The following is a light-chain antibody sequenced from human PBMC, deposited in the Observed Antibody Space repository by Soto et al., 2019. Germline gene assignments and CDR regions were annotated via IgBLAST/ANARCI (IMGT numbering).Light chain of an antibody. J-gene: IGKJ5*01. CDR2: GVS. CDR3: QQYVSAPIT. Sequence: EVVLTQSPGILSLSPGEGVTLSCRASQSLSSNYLAWYQQKPGQAPRLLIYGVSSRATGVPVSFSGSGSGTDFTLTISRLEPEDFAVYYCQQYVSAPITFDQGTRLEIK. CDR1: QSLSSNY. V-gene: IGKV3-20*01.